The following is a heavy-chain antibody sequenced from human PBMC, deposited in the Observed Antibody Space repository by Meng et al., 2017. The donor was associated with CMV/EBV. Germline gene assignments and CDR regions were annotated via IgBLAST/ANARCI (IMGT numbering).Heavy chain of an antibody. CDR1: FTTYY. J-gene: IGHJ5*02. Sequence: FTTYYMPWLRPAPGLGLAWMGIINPSGGSTSYAQKFQGRVTMTRDTSTSTVYMELSSLRSEHTAVYYCARDSQRIAAAGKRLNWFDPWGQGTLVTVSS. D-gene: IGHD6-13*01. V-gene: IGHV1-46*01. CDR2: INPSGGST. CDR3: ARDSQRIAAAGKRLNWFDP.